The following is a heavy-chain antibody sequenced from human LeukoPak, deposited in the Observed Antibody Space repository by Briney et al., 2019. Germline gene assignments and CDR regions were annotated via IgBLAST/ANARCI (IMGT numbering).Heavy chain of an antibody. CDR3: ARDCESSGSFCVFDI. V-gene: IGHV4-31*03. Sequence: SETLSLTCTVSGGSISSGGYYWSWIRQHPGKGLEGIGYIYYSGSTYYNPSLKSRVTISVDTSKNQFSLKLSSVTAADTAVYYCARDCESSGSFCVFDIWGQGTMVTVSS. CDR2: IYYSGST. D-gene: IGHD3-22*01. J-gene: IGHJ3*02. CDR1: GGSISSGGYY.